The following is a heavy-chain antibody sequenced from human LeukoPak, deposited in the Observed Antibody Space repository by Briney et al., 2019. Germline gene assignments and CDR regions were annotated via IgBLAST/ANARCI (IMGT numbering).Heavy chain of an antibody. J-gene: IGHJ4*02. CDR3: ARDAGGTGTTTGEY. CDR1: GGTFSSYA. CDR2: IIPIFGTA. V-gene: IGHV1-69*05. D-gene: IGHD4-17*01. Sequence: GASVKVSCKASGGTFSSYAISWARQAPGQGLEWMGRIIPIFGTANYAQKFQGRVTITTDESTSTAYMELSSLRSEDTAVYYCARDAGGTGTTTGEYWGQGTLVTVSS.